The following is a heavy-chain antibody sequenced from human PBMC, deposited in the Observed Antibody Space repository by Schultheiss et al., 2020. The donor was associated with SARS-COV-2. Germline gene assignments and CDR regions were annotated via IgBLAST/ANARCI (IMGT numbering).Heavy chain of an antibody. J-gene: IGHJ4*02. CDR2: IYYSGST. V-gene: IGHV4-34*01. CDR3: ARGQSR. CDR1: GGSFSGYY. Sequence: SETLSLTCAVYGGSFSGYYWSWIRQPPGKGLEWIGYIYYSGSTYYNPSLKSLVTISVDTSKNQFSLKLSSVTAADTAVYYCARGQSRWGQGTLVTVSS.